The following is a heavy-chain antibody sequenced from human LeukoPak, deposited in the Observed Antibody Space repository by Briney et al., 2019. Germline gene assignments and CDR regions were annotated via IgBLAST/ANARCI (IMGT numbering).Heavy chain of an antibody. V-gene: IGHV3-21*01. CDR3: AREAYYYYYMDV. Sequence: GGSLRLSCAACGFTLSSYSMNWVRQAPGKGLEWVSSISSSSSYIYYADSVKGRFTISRDNAKNSLYLQMNSLRAEDTAVYYCAREAYYYYYMDVWGKGTTVTVSS. CDR1: GFTLSSYS. J-gene: IGHJ6*03. CDR2: ISSSSSYI.